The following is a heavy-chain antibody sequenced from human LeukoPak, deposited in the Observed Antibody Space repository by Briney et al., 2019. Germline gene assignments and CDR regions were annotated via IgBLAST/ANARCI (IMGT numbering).Heavy chain of an antibody. Sequence: PRGSLRLSCAASGFTFSDAWMSWVRQAPGKGLEWVGRIKTKNDGGTTDYAAPVKGRFTISRDDSKNTLYLQVNSLKTEDTAVYYCTTIKATWGYWGQGTLVTVSS. CDR1: GFTFSDAW. D-gene: IGHD7-27*01. CDR2: IKTKNDGGTT. CDR3: TTIKATWGY. V-gene: IGHV3-15*01. J-gene: IGHJ4*01.